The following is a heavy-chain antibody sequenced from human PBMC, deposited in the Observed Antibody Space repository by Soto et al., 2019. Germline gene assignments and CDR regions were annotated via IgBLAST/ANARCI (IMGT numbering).Heavy chain of an antibody. CDR2: VSHSGNT. J-gene: IGHJ4*02. V-gene: IGHV4-34*01. CDR1: RESFTRDF. Sequence: PSETLALSCTISRESFTRDFLSWVPQPAGKGLEWIGEVSHSGNTKYYPSLRSRVTLSVDSSKNQISLALTYVTAADTAVYYCARAKFESTGWHQFDIWGQGTLVTVSS. CDR3: ARAKFESTGWHQFDI. D-gene: IGHD7-27*01.